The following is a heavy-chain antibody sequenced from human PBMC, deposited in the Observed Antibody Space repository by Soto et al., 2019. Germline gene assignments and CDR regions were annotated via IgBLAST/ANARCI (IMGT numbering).Heavy chain of an antibody. Sequence: PGGSLRLSCAASGFTFINYGMNWVRQAPGKGLEWVSFISGSGRKTDYADSVKGRFTISRDNSKNTLYLQMNSLRAEDTAIYYCAKDVKVLYCTYGMDVWGPGTSVTVTS. D-gene: IGHD1-26*01. J-gene: IGHJ6*02. CDR3: AKDVKVLYCTYGMDV. V-gene: IGHV3-23*01. CDR1: GFTFINYG. CDR2: ISGSGRKT.